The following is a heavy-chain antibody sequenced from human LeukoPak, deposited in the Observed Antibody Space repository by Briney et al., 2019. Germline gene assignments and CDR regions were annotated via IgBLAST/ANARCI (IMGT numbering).Heavy chain of an antibody. CDR1: GYSFTSYW. Sequence: KPGASLKISCKGSGYSFTSYWIGWVRQMPGKGLEWMGIIYPGDSDTRYSPSFQRQVTISADKSISTAYLQWSSLKASDTAMYYCARFSSVVAAPYYFDYWGQGTLVTVSS. CDR3: ARFSSVVAAPYYFDY. V-gene: IGHV5-51*03. D-gene: IGHD2-15*01. J-gene: IGHJ4*02. CDR2: IYPGDSDT.